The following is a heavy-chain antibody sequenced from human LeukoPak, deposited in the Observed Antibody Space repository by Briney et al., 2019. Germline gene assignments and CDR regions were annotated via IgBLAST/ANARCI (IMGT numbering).Heavy chain of an antibody. CDR3: ARGSRTWELPGGGDY. D-gene: IGHD1-26*01. CDR1: GFTFSSYG. CDR2: IWYDGSNK. J-gene: IGHJ4*02. V-gene: IGHV3-33*01. Sequence: GRSLRLSCAASGFTFSSYGMHWVRQAPGKGLEWVAVIWYDGSNKYYADSVKGRFTISGDNSKNTLYLQMNSLRAEDTAVYYCARGSRTWELPGGGDYWGQGTLVTVSS.